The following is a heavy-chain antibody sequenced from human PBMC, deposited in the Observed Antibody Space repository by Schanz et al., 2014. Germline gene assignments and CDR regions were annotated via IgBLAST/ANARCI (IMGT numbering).Heavy chain of an antibody. CDR2: ISRSSSSI. Sequence: EVQLVESGGGLVKPGGSLRLSCAASGFTFSSYSMNWVRQAPGKGLEWVSSISRSSSSIYYADSVKGRFTISRDNAKNSLYLQMHSLRAEDTAVYYCARGRPLGWCDYWGQGTLVTVSS. V-gene: IGHV3-21*01. J-gene: IGHJ4*02. CDR1: GFTFSSYS. D-gene: IGHD2-21*01. CDR3: ARGRPLGWCDY.